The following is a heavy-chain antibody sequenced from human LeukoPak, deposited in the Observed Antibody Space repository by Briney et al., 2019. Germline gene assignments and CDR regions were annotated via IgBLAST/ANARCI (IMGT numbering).Heavy chain of an antibody. J-gene: IGHJ5*02. Sequence: SETLSLTCTVSGGSISSYYWSWIRQPPGKGLEWIGYIYYSGSTNYNPSLKSRVTISVDTSENQFSLKLSSVTAADTAVYYCARDIAAARFNWFDPWGQGTLVTVSS. CDR3: ARDIAAARFNWFDP. CDR2: IYYSGST. D-gene: IGHD6-13*01. V-gene: IGHV4-59*01. CDR1: GGSISSYY.